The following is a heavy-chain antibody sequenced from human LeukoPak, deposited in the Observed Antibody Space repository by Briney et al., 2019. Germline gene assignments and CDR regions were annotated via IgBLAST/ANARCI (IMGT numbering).Heavy chain of an antibody. CDR3: ARHGPSYYFDY. Sequence: GGSLRLSCAASGFIFSNHWMTWVRQAPGKGLEWVANIKPDGSQQYYVDSMKGRFTISRDNAKNSLYLQMNSLRTEDTAVYYCARHGPSYYFDYWGQGTLVTVSS. J-gene: IGHJ4*02. CDR1: GFIFSNHW. V-gene: IGHV3-7*03. CDR2: IKPDGSQQ. D-gene: IGHD3-16*01.